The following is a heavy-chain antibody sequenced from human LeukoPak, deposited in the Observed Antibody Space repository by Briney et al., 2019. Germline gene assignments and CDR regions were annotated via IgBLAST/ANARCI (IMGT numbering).Heavy chain of an antibody. V-gene: IGHV4-38-2*01. J-gene: IGHJ4*02. CDR1: GYSISSGYY. CDR2: IYHSGST. CDR3: AQQSLRSPDY. Sequence: SETLSLTCAVSGYSISSGYYWGWIRQPPGKGLEWIGNIYHSGSTYYNPSLKSRVTISVDTSKNQFSLKLSSVTAADTAVYYCAQQSLRSPDYWGQGTLVTVSS. D-gene: IGHD3-16*01.